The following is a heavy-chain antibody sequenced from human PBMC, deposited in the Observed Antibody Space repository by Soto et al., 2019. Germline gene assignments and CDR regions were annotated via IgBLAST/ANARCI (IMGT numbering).Heavy chain of an antibody. CDR1: GYTLTELS. V-gene: IGHV1-24*01. CDR2: FDPEDGET. J-gene: IGHJ5*02. CDR3: ATLNVVVVAALWFDP. D-gene: IGHD2-15*01. Sequence: GASAKVSCKVSGYTLTELSMHWVRQAPGKGLEWMGGFDPEDGETIYAQKFQGRVTMTEDTSTDTAYMELSSLRSEDTAVYYCATLNVVVVAALWFDPWGQGTLVTVSS.